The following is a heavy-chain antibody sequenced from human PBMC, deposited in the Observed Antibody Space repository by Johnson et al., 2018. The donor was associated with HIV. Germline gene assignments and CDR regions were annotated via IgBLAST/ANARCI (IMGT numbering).Heavy chain of an antibody. J-gene: IGHJ3*02. CDR3: ATFGGGSFHAFDI. Sequence: QMLLVESGGGSVQPGGSLRLSCAASVFTFSSYAMPWVSQAPGMGLAWLAVISYDGSNKYYADSVHGRFTISRDNSKNTLYLQMNSLRAEDTAVYYCATFGGGSFHAFDIWGQGTVVTVSS. D-gene: IGHD1-26*01. CDR2: ISYDGSNK. V-gene: IGHV3-30*04. CDR1: VFTFSSYA.